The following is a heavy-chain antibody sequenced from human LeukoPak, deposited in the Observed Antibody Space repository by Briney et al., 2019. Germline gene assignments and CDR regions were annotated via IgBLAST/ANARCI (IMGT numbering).Heavy chain of an antibody. CDR3: ERGRLTAAALDY. J-gene: IGHJ4*02. Sequence: GASMKVSCKASGYTFTSYDINWVRQATGQGLEWMGWMNPNSGNTGYAQKFQGRVTMTRNTSISTAYIELSSLRSEDTAVYYCERGRLTAAALDYWGQGTLVTVSS. CDR2: MNPNSGNT. CDR1: GYTFTSYD. D-gene: IGHD2-2*01. V-gene: IGHV1-8*01.